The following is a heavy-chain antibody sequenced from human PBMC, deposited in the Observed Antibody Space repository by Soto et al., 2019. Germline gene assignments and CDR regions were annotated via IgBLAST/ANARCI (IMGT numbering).Heavy chain of an antibody. CDR3: AKDSIAVAGHYYYGMDV. CDR1: GFTFSSYG. J-gene: IGHJ6*02. D-gene: IGHD6-19*01. V-gene: IGHV3-30*18. Sequence: QPGGSLRLSCAASGFTFSSYGMHWVRQAPGKGLEWVAVISYDGSNKYYADSVKGRFTISRDNSKNTLYLQMNSLRAEDTAVYYCAKDSIAVAGHYYYGMDVWGQGTTVTVSS. CDR2: ISYDGSNK.